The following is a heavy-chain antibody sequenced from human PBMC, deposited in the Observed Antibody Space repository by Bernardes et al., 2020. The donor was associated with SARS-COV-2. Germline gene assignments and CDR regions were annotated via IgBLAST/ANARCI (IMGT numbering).Heavy chain of an antibody. V-gene: IGHV1-3*01. CDR3: ARRSGGTPDY. D-gene: IGHD3-10*01. CDR2: ISAGNGDT. CDR1: GYTFTCCS. J-gene: IGHJ4*02. Sequence: ASVKVSCKASGYTFTCCSMHWMRQAPGQGLEWMGWISAGNGDTKYSQKFQGRVTITRDTSASTAYMELTSLRSEDTAVYYCARRSGGTPDYWGQGTLVTVSS.